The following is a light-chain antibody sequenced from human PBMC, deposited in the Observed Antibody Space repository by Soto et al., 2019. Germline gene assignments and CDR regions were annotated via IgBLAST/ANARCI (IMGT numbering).Light chain of an antibody. J-gene: IGLJ1*01. V-gene: IGLV1-51*01. Sequence: QSVLTQPPSVSAAPGQKVTISCSGSSSNIGNNYVSWYQQLPGTAPKLLIYDNNKRPSGIPDRFSGSKSGTSATLGITGLQTGDEADYYCGTWDSSLSDYVFGTGPKLTVL. CDR1: SSNIGNNY. CDR2: DNN. CDR3: GTWDSSLSDYV.